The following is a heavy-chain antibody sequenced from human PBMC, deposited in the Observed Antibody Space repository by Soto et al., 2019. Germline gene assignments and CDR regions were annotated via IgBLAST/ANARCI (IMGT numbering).Heavy chain of an antibody. V-gene: IGHV3-30*03. CDR2: ISYDGGNT. CDR1: GFTFTAYG. CDR3: ARALGYNYGDRDHYYGMDV. J-gene: IGHJ6*02. Sequence: QEQLVESGGGVVQPGRSLRLSCAASGFTFTAYGMHWVRQAPGKGLEWVAVISYDGGNTYYADSVKGRSTLSRDNSKYMLYLQMNSLTPDDTAVYYCARALGYNYGDRDHYYGMDVWGQGTTVTVSS. D-gene: IGHD5-18*01.